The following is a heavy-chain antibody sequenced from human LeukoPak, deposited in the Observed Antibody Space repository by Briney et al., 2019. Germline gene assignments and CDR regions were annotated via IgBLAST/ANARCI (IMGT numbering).Heavy chain of an antibody. CDR2: ITANNTTK. CDR3: AAASAFSSSWRS. J-gene: IGHJ5*02. V-gene: IGHV3-48*01. D-gene: IGHD6-13*01. CDR1: GLSFSSYN. Sequence: PGGSLRLSCTASGLSFSSYNMNWVRQAPGKGPEWVAYITANNTTKYYADSVKGRFTISRDNAKKSLFLQMNSLRAEDTAVYYCAAASAFSSSWRSWGQGTVVTVPS.